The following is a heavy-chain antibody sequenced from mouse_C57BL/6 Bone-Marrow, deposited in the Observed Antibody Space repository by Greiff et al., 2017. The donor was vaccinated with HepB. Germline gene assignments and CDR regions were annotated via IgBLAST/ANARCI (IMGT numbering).Heavy chain of an antibody. CDR2: FYPGSGSI. J-gene: IGHJ2*01. CDR3: ARHEERRGCFDY. D-gene: IGHD3-3*01. V-gene: IGHV1-62-2*01. Sequence: QVHVKQSGAELVKPGASVKLSCKASGYTFTEYTIHWVKQRSGQGLEWIGWFYPGSGSIKYNEKFKDKATLTADESSSTVYMELSRLTSEDSAVYFCARHEERRGCFDYWGQGTTLTVSS. CDR1: GYTFTEYT.